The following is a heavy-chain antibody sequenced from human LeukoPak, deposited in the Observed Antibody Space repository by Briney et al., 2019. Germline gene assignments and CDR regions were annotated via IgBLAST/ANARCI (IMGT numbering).Heavy chain of an antibody. V-gene: IGHV1-46*01. J-gene: IGHJ4*02. Sequence: GASVKVSCKASGYTFTSYYMRWVRQAPGQGLEWMGIINPSGGSTSYAQKFQGRVTMTRDTSTSTVYMELSSLRSEDTAVYYCVRDTIFGVVMTYYFDYWGQGTLVTVSS. CDR3: VRDTIFGVVMTYYFDY. CDR1: GYTFTSYY. CDR2: INPSGGST. D-gene: IGHD3-3*01.